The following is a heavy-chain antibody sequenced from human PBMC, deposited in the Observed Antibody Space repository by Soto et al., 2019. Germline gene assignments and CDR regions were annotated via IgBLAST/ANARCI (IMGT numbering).Heavy chain of an antibody. CDR2: ISSSTNYR. J-gene: IGHJ3*02. V-gene: IGHV3-21*01. CDR1: GFTFSTYN. CDR3: ARVQYFDGFSEDAFDI. Sequence: EVQLVESGGGLVKPGGSLRLSCAASGFTFSTYNMNWVRQAPGKGLEWVSSISSSTNYRYYADSVKGRFTISRDNAKSSLYLQRNGVGVEETAVYYCARVQYFDGFSEDAFDIWGQGRMVTGSS. D-gene: IGHD3-9*01.